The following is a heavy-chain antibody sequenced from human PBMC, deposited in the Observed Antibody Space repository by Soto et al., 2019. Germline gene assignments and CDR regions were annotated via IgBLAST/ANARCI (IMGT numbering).Heavy chain of an antibody. CDR2: IYYSGST. J-gene: IGHJ5*02. CDR3: ARQLYKYSSWYEPQACFDV. D-gene: IGHD6-13*01. Sequence: LSLTCTVSGGSISSYYWSWIRQPPGKGLEWIGYIYYSGSTNYNPSLKSRVTTSLDTSKNQFSLKLRSVTAADTAVYYCARQLYKYSSWYEPQACFDVWGQGALVTVSS. V-gene: IGHV4-59*08. CDR1: GGSISSYY.